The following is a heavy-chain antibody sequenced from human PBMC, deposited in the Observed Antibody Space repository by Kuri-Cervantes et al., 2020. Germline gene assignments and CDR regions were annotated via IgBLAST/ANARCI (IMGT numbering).Heavy chain of an antibody. CDR1: GGSFSGYY. J-gene: IGHJ6*03. V-gene: IGHV4-34*01. D-gene: IGHD3-16*01. CDR2: IYHSGST. CDR3: ARVGVGLRYMDV. Sequence: ESLKISCAAYGGSFSGYYWSWIRQPPGKGLEWIGEIYHSGSTNYNPSLKSRVTISVDKSKNQFSLKLSSVTAAETAVYYCARVGVGLRYMDVWGKGTTVTVSS.